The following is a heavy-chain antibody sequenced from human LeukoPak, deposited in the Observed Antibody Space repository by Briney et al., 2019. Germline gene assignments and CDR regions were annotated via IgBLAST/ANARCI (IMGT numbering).Heavy chain of an antibody. V-gene: IGHV3-74*01. Sequence: GGSLRLSCAASGFTFGSYWMQWVRQAPGKGLAWVSHINNDEISTTYADSVKGRFTISRDNAENTLYLQMNSLRAEDTAVYYCARGGSYGTFDYWGQGTLVTVSS. J-gene: IGHJ4*02. CDR2: INNDEIST. D-gene: IGHD5-18*01. CDR3: ARGGSYGTFDY. CDR1: GFTFGSYW.